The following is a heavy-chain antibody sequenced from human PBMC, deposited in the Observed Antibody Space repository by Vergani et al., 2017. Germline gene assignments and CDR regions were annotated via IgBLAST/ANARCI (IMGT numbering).Heavy chain of an antibody. CDR2: ISYDGTQK. V-gene: IGHV3-30*03. Sequence: QVHLVESGGGVVQPGRSLRLSCVASGFTSSYYGMHWVRQAPGKGLEWVAVISYDGTQKYYADSVKGRFTISRDNSKSTLYLQMNSLRTEDTAVYYCATKSCGTAGCQIGYFREWGQGTLVTVSS. J-gene: IGHJ1*01. D-gene: IGHD1-1*01. CDR1: GFTSSYYG. CDR3: ATKSCGTAGCQIGYFRE.